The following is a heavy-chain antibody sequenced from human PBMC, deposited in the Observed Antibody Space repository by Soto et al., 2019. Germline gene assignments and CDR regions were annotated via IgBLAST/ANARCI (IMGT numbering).Heavy chain of an antibody. V-gene: IGHV1-18*01. Sequence: QVQLMQSGVEVKKPGASVKVSCKASGYTFTTYGIRWVRQAPGQGLEWMGWISGYNGNIYYAQKVQGRVTMTTDTPTRTAYMDQRSLKSDDTAAYYFARDQVYCGGATCYTDAFDIWVQGTMVTVSS. CDR1: GYTFTTYG. D-gene: IGHD2-21*01. CDR2: ISGYNGNI. J-gene: IGHJ3*02. CDR3: ARDQVYCGGATCYTDAFDI.